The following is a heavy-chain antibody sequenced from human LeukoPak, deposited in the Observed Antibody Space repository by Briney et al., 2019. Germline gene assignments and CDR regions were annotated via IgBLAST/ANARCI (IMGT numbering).Heavy chain of an antibody. V-gene: IGHV3-74*01. J-gene: IGHJ4*02. CDR3: SRSQFDY. CDR1: GFAFSSYW. Sequence: GGSLRLSCAASGFAFSSYWMLWVHQAPGKGLVWVSRINGDGTITTYADFVKGRFTISRDNAENILYLQMNSLRAEDTAIYYCSRSQFDYWGQGILVTVSS. CDR2: INGDGTIT.